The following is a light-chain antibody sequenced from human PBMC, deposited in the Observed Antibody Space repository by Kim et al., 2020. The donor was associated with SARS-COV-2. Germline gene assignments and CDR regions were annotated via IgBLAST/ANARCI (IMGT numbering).Light chain of an antibody. V-gene: IGLV3-1*01. Sequence: SYELTQPPSVSVSPGQTASITCSGDRLGHKYVCWYRHKPGQSPEVVIYQDTQRPSGIPERFSGYNSGNTATLTISGTQDVDEADYYCQVWDSPTTVFGGG. CDR2: QDT. J-gene: IGLJ2*01. CDR3: QVWDSPTTV. CDR1: RLGHKY.